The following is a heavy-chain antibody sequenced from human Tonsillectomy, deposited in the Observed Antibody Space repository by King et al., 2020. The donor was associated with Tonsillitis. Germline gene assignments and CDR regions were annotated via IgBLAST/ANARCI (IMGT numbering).Heavy chain of an antibody. Sequence: QLQESGPGLVKPSQTLSLTCTVSGGSISSGDYYWSWIRQPPGKGLEWIGYIFYSGGTNYQPSLKSRVTISVDTSKNQFSLKLSSVTAADTAVYYCARHTIFGVVDYWGQGTLVTVSS. CDR3: ARHTIFGVVDY. CDR1: GGSISSGDYY. V-gene: IGHV4-30-4*01. CDR2: IFYSGGT. D-gene: IGHD3-3*01. J-gene: IGHJ4*02.